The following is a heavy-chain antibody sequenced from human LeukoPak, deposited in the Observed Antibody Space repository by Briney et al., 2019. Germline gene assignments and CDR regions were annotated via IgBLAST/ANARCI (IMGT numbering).Heavy chain of an antibody. V-gene: IGHV4-4*07. D-gene: IGHD6-19*01. Sequence: SETLSLTCTVSGGSISSYYWSWIRQPAGKGLEWIGRIYTSGSTNYNPSLKSRVTMSVDTSKNQFSLKLSSVTAADTAVYYCARHSGSGWYGEWFDPWGQGTLVTVSS. CDR1: GGSISSYY. CDR2: IYTSGST. J-gene: IGHJ5*02. CDR3: ARHSGSGWYGEWFDP.